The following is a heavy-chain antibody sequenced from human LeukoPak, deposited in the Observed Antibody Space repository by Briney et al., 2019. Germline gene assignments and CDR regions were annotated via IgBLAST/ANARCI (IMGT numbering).Heavy chain of an antibody. CDR3: AKDGGEYDSSGYYYVLNYYYYYGMDV. J-gene: IGHJ6*02. CDR1: GFTFSSYA. D-gene: IGHD3-22*01. V-gene: IGHV3-23*01. CDR2: ISGSGGST. Sequence: GGSLRLSCAASGFTFSSYAMSWVRQAPGKGLEWVSAISGSGGSTYYADSVKGRFTISRDNSKNTLYLQMNSLRAEDTAVYYCAKDGGEYDSSGYYYVLNYYYYYGMDVWGQGTTVTVSS.